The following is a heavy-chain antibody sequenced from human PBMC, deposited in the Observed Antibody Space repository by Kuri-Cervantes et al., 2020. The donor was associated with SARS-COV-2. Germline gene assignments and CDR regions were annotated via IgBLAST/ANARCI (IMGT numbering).Heavy chain of an antibody. Sequence: GESLKISCAGSGFTVTTNYMTWVRQGPGEGLEWVAGIGYWGGSPHYADSVKGRFTISRDNSRNTLHLQMNSLRADDTAVYYCAKEESSGAPAAEFLQDWGQGTLVTVSS. CDR2: IGYWGGSP. CDR3: AKEESSGAPAAEFLQD. CDR1: GFTVTTNY. D-gene: IGHD6-25*01. V-gene: IGHV3-53*01. J-gene: IGHJ1*01.